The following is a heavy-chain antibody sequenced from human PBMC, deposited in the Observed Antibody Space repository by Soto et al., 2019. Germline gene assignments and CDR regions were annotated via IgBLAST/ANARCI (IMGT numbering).Heavy chain of an antibody. Sequence: SETLSLTCTVSGGSISSSSYYWGWIRQPPGKGLEWIGSIYYSGSTYYNPSLKSRVTISVDTSKNQFSLKLSSVTAADTAVYYCARHPELNPPRYNWNDYYYYMDVWGKGTTVTVSS. V-gene: IGHV4-39*01. D-gene: IGHD1-1*01. CDR1: GGSISSSSYY. CDR3: ARHPELNPPRYNWNDYYYYMDV. CDR2: IYYSGST. J-gene: IGHJ6*03.